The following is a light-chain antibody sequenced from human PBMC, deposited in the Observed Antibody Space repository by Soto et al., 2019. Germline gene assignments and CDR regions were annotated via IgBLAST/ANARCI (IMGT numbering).Light chain of an antibody. Sequence: QYALTQPRSVSGSPGQSVTISCTGTSFAVGGYNFVSWYQQHPGKAPKLIIYDVDKRPSGVPYRFSGSKSGNTASLTISGLQAEDECDYYCASYAGTPTYVFGTGTKLTVL. CDR1: SFAVGGYNF. CDR2: DVD. V-gene: IGLV2-11*01. CDR3: ASYAGTPTYV. J-gene: IGLJ1*01.